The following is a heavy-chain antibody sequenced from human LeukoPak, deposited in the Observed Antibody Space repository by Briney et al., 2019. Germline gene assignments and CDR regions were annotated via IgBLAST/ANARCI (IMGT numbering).Heavy chain of an antibody. Sequence: PGGSLRLSCAASGFTFSSYAMHWVRQAPGKWLEWVAVISYDGSNKYYADSVKGRFTISRDNSKNTLYLQMNSLRAEDTAVYYCARDDIPYCGGDCFRIPGYFDYRGQGTLVTVSS. CDR2: ISYDGSNK. CDR1: GFTFSSYA. J-gene: IGHJ4*02. D-gene: IGHD2-21*02. CDR3: ARDDIPYCGGDCFRIPGYFDY. V-gene: IGHV3-30*04.